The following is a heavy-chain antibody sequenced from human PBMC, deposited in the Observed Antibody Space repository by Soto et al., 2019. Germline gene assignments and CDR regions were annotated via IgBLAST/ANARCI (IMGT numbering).Heavy chain of an antibody. J-gene: IGHJ4*02. V-gene: IGHV1-46*01. CDR3: AKGFLGGYDLGADYFDY. CDR1: GYTFTSYY. CDR2: INPSGGST. D-gene: IGHD5-12*01. Sequence: ASVKVSCKASGYTFTSYYMHWVRQAPGQGLEWMGIINPSGGSTSYAQKFQGRVTMTRDTSTSTVYMELSSLRSEDTAVYYCAKGFLGGYDLGADYFDYWAQGTLVTVSS.